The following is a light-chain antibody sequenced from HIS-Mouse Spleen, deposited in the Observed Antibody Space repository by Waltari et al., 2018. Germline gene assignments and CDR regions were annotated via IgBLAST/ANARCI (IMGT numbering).Light chain of an antibody. CDR3: AAWDDSLSGPV. J-gene: IGLJ3*02. V-gene: IGLV1-47*01. Sequence: QSVLTQPPSASGTPGQRVPISCSGSSSNIGSNYVYWYQHLPGTAPKLLIYRNNQRPSGVPDRFSGSKSGTSASLAISGLRSEDEADYYCAAWDDSLSGPVFGGGTKLTVL. CDR1: SSNIGSNY. CDR2: RNN.